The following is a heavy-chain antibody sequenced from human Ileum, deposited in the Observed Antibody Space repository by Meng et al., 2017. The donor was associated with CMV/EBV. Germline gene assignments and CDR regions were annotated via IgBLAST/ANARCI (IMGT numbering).Heavy chain of an antibody. Sequence: QVQLVPSGAEMKNPGASVKVSCQTSGYTFTNNIMNWVRQAPGQGLEWMGWINPNSGSTNYAQKFQGRVTMTRDTSISTAYMELNRLTSDDTAMYFCARIIVSRGYSFDYWGQGTLVTVSS. CDR1: GYTFTNNI. D-gene: IGHD5-18*01. CDR2: INPNSGST. V-gene: IGHV1-2*02. CDR3: ARIIVSRGYSFDY. J-gene: IGHJ4*02.